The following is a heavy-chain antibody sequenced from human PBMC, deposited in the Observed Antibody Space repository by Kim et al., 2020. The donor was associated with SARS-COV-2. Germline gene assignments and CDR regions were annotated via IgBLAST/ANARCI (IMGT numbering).Heavy chain of an antibody. CDR2: IWYDGSNK. Sequence: GGSLRLSCAASGFTFSSYGMHWVRQAPGKGLEWVAVIWYDGSNKYYADSVKGRFTISRDNSKNTLYLQLNSLRAEDTAVYDCAKELGLVAATGLYYYGMDVWGQGTKVTVSS. J-gene: IGHJ6*02. CDR3: AKELGLVAATGLYYYGMDV. CDR1: GFTFSSYG. D-gene: IGHD2-15*01. V-gene: IGHV3-33*06.